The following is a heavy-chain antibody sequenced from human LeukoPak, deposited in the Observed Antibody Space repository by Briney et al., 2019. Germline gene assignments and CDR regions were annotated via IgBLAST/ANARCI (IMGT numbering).Heavy chain of an antibody. CDR2: FDPEDDET. Sequence: GASVKVSCKVSGYTLTELSMHWVRQAPGKGLEWMGGFDPEDDETIYAQKFQGRVTMTEDTSTDTAYMELSSLRSEDTAVYYCATSSVVVVAATLYYWGQGTLVTVSS. CDR3: ATSSVVVVAATLYY. V-gene: IGHV1-24*01. D-gene: IGHD2-15*01. J-gene: IGHJ4*02. CDR1: GYTLTELS.